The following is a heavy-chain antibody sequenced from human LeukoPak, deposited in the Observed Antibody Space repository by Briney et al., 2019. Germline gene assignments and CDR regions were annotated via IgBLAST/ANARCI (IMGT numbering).Heavy chain of an antibody. CDR2: FDPEDGET. D-gene: IGHD3-9*01. Sequence: ASVKVSCKVSGYTLTELALHWVRQTPGKGLEWMGGFDPEDGETILAQKFQGRVTMTEDTSTDTAYMELSRLRSEDSAVYYCATDNILTSYSPKYWGQGTLVTVSS. CDR1: GYTLTELA. J-gene: IGHJ4*02. CDR3: ATDNILTSYSPKY. V-gene: IGHV1-24*01.